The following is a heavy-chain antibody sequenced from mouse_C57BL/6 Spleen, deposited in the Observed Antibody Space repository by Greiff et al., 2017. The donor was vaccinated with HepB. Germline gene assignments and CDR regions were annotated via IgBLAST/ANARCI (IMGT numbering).Heavy chain of an antibody. Sequence: EVKLMESGGGLVKPGGSLKLSCAASGFTFSSYAMSWVRQTPEKRLEWVATISDGGSYTNNPNNVKGRFTISRDNAKNNLYLQMSHLKSEDTAMYYCARLYYYGSSPWYFDVWGTGTTVTVSS. V-gene: IGHV5-4*03. CDR2: ISDGGSYT. CDR3: ARLYYYGSSPWYFDV. J-gene: IGHJ1*03. CDR1: GFTFSSYA. D-gene: IGHD1-1*01.